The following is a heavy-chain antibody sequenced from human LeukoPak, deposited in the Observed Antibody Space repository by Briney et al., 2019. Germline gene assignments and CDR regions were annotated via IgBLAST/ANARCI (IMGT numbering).Heavy chain of an antibody. CDR3: ARGGRPDL. CDR1: GFIFSIYE. J-gene: IGHJ4*02. Sequence: GGSLRLSCAASGFIFSIYEMNWVRKAPGKGLEWVSYIGTDGSTIYYADSVRGRFTISRDNAKSSLFLQMNGLRAEDTALYYCARGGRPDLWGQGTQVTVSS. D-gene: IGHD3/OR15-3a*01. CDR2: IGTDGSTI. V-gene: IGHV3-48*03.